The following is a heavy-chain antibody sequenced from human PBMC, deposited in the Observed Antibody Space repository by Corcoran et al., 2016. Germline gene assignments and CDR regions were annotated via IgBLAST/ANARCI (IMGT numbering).Heavy chain of an antibody. V-gene: IGHV1-69*06. D-gene: IGHD3-22*01. CDR3: ARAWRGDSTAFDAFDI. CDR2: IIPIFGTA. J-gene: IGHJ3*02. CDR1: GGTFSSYA. Sequence: QVQLVQSGAEVKKPGSSVKVSCKASGGTFSSYAISWVRQAPGQGLEWMGGIIPIFGTANYAQKFQGRVTITADKSTSTAYMELSSLRSEDMAVYYCARAWRGDSTAFDAFDIWGQGTMVTVSS.